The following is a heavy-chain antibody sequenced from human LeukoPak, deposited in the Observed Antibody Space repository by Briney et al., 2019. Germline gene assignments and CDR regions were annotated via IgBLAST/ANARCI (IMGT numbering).Heavy chain of an antibody. Sequence: GGSLRLSCAASGFTFSSYGMHWVRQAPGKGLEWVAVISYDGSNKYYADSVKGRFTISRDNSKNTLYLQMNSLRAEDTAVYYCAKDKQWLVRERLYYFDYWGQGTLVTVSS. CDR1: GFTFSSYG. V-gene: IGHV3-30*18. J-gene: IGHJ4*02. CDR2: ISYDGSNK. CDR3: AKDKQWLVRERLYYFDY. D-gene: IGHD6-19*01.